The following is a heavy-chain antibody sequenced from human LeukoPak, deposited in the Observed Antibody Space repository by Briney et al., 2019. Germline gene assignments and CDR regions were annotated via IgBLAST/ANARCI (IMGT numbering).Heavy chain of an antibody. V-gene: IGHV1-69*13. J-gene: IGHJ4*02. CDR1: GGTFSSYA. CDR3: ASGGSYSFSGVDYFDY. Sequence: SVKVSCKASGGTFSSYAISWVRQAPGQGLEWMGGIIPIFGTANYAQKFQGRVTITADESTSTAYMELSSLRSEDTAVYYCASGGSYSFSGVDYFDYWGQGTLVTVSS. D-gene: IGHD1-26*01. CDR2: IIPIFGTA.